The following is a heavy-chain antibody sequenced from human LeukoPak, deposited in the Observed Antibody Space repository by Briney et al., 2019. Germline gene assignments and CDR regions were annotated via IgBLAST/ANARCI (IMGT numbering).Heavy chain of an antibody. Sequence: SQTLSLTCAISGDSVSSNSAAWNWIRQSPSRGLEWLVRTYYRSNWYNDYAVSVKSRITINPDTSKNQFSLQLNSVTPEDTAVYYCARGTMYYYDSSGYYFLPFDYWGQGTLVTVSS. V-gene: IGHV6-1*01. J-gene: IGHJ4*02. D-gene: IGHD3-22*01. CDR3: ARGTMYYYDSSGYYFLPFDY. CDR2: TYYRSNWYN. CDR1: GDSVSSNSAA.